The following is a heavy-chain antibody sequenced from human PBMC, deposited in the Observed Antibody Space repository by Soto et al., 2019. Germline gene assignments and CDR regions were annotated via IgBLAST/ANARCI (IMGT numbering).Heavy chain of an antibody. J-gene: IGHJ4*02. V-gene: IGHV3-23*05. Sequence: VGSLRLSCVASRFTFSTNDMTCVRQSPGKGLEWVPTMDGTSTFSNYASSVEGRFTISRDNSRNTVYLQINSLRADYTAVYFCAKNSGWFCAWGPGSLV. CDR2: MDGTSTFS. CDR3: AKNSGWFCA. CDR1: RFTFSTND. D-gene: IGHD6-19*01.